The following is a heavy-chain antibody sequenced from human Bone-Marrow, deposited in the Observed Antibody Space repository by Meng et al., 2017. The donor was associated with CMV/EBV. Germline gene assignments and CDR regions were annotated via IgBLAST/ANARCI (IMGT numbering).Heavy chain of an antibody. CDR1: GYTFTGYY. J-gene: IGHJ6*02. CDR2: INPNSGGT. Sequence: ASVKVSCKASGYTFTGYYMHWVRQAPGQGLEWMGWINPNSGGTNYAQKFQGRVTMTRDTSISTAYMELSRLRSDDTAVYYCARGVAVAGTLRYYGMDVWGQGTTVTVSS. D-gene: IGHD6-19*01. CDR3: ARGVAVAGTLRYYGMDV. V-gene: IGHV1-2*02.